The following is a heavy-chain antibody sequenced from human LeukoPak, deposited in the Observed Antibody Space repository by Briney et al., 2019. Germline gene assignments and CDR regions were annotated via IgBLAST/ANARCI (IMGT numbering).Heavy chain of an antibody. CDR1: GGSISSSSYY. V-gene: IGHV4-39*01. CDR2: IYYSGST. J-gene: IGHJ4*02. CDR3: AGGIAAAGPLGY. Sequence: SETLSLTCTVSGGSISSSSYYWGWIRQPPGKGLERIGSIYYSGSTYYNPSLKSRVTISVDTSKNQFSLKLSSVTAADTAVYYCAGGIAAAGPLGYWGQGTLVTVSS. D-gene: IGHD6-13*01.